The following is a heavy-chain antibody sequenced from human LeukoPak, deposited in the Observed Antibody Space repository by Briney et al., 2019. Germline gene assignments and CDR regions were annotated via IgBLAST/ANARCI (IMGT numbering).Heavy chain of an antibody. D-gene: IGHD3-9*01. CDR3: ARMYYDILTGYYFDY. CDR2: ISSSGSNI. CDR1: GFTFSDYY. J-gene: IGHJ4*02. V-gene: IGHV3-11*01. Sequence: GGSLRLSCVATGFTFSDYYMSWIRPAPGKELEWVSYISSSGSNIYYADSVKGRFTISRDNAKNSLYLQMNSLRAEDTAVYYCARMYYDILTGYYFDYWGQGTLVTGSS.